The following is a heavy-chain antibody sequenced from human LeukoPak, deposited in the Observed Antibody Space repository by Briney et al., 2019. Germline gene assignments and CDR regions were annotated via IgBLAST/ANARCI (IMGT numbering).Heavy chain of an antibody. CDR3: ARAGIMITFGGVNTIFDY. Sequence: SETLSLTCAVSGGSISSGGYSWSWIRQPPGKGLEWIGYIYHSGSTHYNPSLESRVTISVDRSKNQFSLKLSSVTAADTAVYYCARAGIMITFGGVNTIFDYWGQGTLVTVSS. CDR2: IYHSGST. D-gene: IGHD3-16*01. CDR1: GGSISSGGYS. V-gene: IGHV4-30-2*01. J-gene: IGHJ4*02.